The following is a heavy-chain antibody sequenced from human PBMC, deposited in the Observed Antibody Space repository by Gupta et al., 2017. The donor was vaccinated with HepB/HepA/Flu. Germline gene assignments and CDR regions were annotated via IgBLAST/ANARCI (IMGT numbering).Heavy chain of an antibody. Sequence: QVQLVQSGAEVKKPGASVEVSCKASGYTFTSYDINWVRQATGQGLEWMGWMNPNSGNTGYAQKFQGRVTMTRNTSISTAYMELSSLRSEDTAVYYCASRRNADGNTVTIPGYYGMDVWGQGTTVTVSS. J-gene: IGHJ6*02. D-gene: IGHD4-17*01. CDR1: GYTFTSYD. V-gene: IGHV1-8*01. CDR3: ASRRNADGNTVTIPGYYGMDV. CDR2: MNPNSGNT.